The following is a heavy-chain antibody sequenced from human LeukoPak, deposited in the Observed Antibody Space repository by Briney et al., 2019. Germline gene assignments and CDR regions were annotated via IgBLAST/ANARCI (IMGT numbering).Heavy chain of an antibody. Sequence: GGSPRLSCADPGFTFSNALMSSVRQAPGKGREWVGRIKSKTDGGTRDYAAPVKGRFTISRDDSNNTLYLQMNSLITEDTAVYYCTIAVAGTGDFDYWGQGTLVTVSS. J-gene: IGHJ4*02. CDR2: IKSKTDGGTR. V-gene: IGHV3-15*01. CDR1: GFTFSNAL. D-gene: IGHD6-19*01. CDR3: TIAVAGTGDFDY.